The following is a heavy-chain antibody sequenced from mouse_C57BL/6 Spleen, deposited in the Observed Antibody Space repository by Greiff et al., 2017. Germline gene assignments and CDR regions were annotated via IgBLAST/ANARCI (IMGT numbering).Heavy chain of an antibody. J-gene: IGHJ3*01. D-gene: IGHD2-3*01. CDR2: IYPGVGDT. V-gene: IGHV1-82*01. Sequence: VQLQEFGPELVKPGASVKIFCKASGYAFSSSWMNWVKQRPGKGLEWIGRIYPGVGDTNFNGKFKGKATLTADKSSSTAYMQLSRLTSEDSAVYFCARDDGYYVAYWGQGTLVTVSA. CDR1: GYAFSSSW. CDR3: ARDDGYYVAY.